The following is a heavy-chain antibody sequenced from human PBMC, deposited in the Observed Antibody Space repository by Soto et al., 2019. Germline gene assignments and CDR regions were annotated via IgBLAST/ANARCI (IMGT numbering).Heavy chain of an antibody. D-gene: IGHD3-3*01. J-gene: IGHJ4*02. CDR1: GFTFSSYA. CDR2: ISGSGGST. V-gene: IGHV3-23*01. Sequence: GGSLRLSCAASGFTFSSYAMSWVRQAPGKGLEWVSAISGSGGSTYYADSVKGRFTISRDNSKNTLYLQMNSLRAEDTAVYYCAKGERFLEWLLLHYYFDYWGQGTLVTVSS. CDR3: AKGERFLEWLLLHYYFDY.